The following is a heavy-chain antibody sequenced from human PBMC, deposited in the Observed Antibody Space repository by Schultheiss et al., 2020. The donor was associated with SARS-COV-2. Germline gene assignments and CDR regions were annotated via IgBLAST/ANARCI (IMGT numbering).Heavy chain of an antibody. D-gene: IGHD6-13*01. Sequence: SETLSLTCTVSGGSVSSNTNYWSWIRQPPGKGLEWIGYIYYSGGTNYNPSLKSRVTISVDTSKSQFSLKLSYVTAADTAVYYCARVAAAGDFFDYWGQGTLVTVSS. CDR3: ARVAAAGDFFDY. CDR1: GGSVSSNTNY. CDR2: IYYSGGT. V-gene: IGHV4-61*01. J-gene: IGHJ4*02.